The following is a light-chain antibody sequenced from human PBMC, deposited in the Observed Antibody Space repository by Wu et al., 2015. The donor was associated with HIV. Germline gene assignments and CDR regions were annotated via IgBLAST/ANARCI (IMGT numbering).Light chain of an antibody. V-gene: IGKV3-11*01. J-gene: IGKJ5*01. Sequence: GRATSPAGPVRVLANXLGWYQXKPGQAPRLLIHDASNRATGVPARFSGSGSETDFTLTISSLEPEDFALYYCQQRSTWPLTFGQGTRLEIK. CDR3: QQRSTWPLT. CDR1: RVLANX. CDR2: DAS.